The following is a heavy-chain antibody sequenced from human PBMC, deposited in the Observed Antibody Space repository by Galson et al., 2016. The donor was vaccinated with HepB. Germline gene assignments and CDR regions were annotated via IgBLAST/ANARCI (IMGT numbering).Heavy chain of an antibody. J-gene: IGHJ4*02. D-gene: IGHD2-2*01. Sequence: SLRLSCAASGFTFSYYAMSWVRQSPGKGLEWVSGTSVSGGSTHSADSVKGRFTISRDNSRNTLYLQMSSLRVEDTAVYYCARVGYCTSTSCYGGVDYWGQGTLVTVSS. CDR3: ARVGYCTSTSCYGGVDY. V-gene: IGHV3-23*01. CDR2: TSVSGGST. CDR1: GFTFSYYA.